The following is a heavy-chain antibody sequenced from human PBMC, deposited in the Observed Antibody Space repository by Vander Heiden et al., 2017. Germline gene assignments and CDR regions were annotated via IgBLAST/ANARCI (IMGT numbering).Heavy chain of an antibody. CDR2: ISGSGGST. Sequence: EVQLLESGGGLVQPGGSLRLSCAASGFTFSSYAMSWVRQAPGKGLEWVSAISGSGGSTYYADSVKGRFTISRDNSKNTLYLQMNSLRAEDTAVYYCARGLWFGELYFDYWGQGTLVTVSS. CDR3: ARGLWFGELYFDY. CDR1: GFTFSSYA. V-gene: IGHV3-23*01. D-gene: IGHD3-10*01. J-gene: IGHJ4*02.